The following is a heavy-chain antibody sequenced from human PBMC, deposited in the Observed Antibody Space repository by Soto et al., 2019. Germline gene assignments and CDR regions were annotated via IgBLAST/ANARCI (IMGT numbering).Heavy chain of an antibody. CDR1: GGSISSGGYY. CDR2: IYYSGST. V-gene: IGHV4-31*03. D-gene: IGHD4-17*01. Sequence: SETLSLTCTVSGGSISSGGYYWSWIRQHPGKGLEWIGYIYYSGSTYYNPSLKSRVTISVDTSKNQFSLKLSSVAAADTAVYYCARVVTTRYYYGMDVWGQGTTVTVSS. J-gene: IGHJ6*02. CDR3: ARVVTTRYYYGMDV.